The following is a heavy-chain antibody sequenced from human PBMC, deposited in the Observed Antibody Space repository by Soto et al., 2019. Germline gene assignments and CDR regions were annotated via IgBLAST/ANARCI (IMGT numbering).Heavy chain of an antibody. J-gene: IGHJ3*02. Sequence: GGSLRLSCAASGFTFRTYAMRWVRQAPGKGLEWVAVISYDGRNEYYADSVKGRFTISRDNAKNSLYLQMNSLRDEDTAVYYCAREGGYDWGGNAFDIWGQGTMVTVSS. D-gene: IGHD5-12*01. CDR3: AREGGYDWGGNAFDI. V-gene: IGHV3-30*04. CDR2: ISYDGRNE. CDR1: GFTFRTYA.